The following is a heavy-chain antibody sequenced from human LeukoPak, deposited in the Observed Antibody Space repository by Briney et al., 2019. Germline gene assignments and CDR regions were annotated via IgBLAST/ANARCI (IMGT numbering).Heavy chain of an antibody. Sequence: PGKSLRLSCAASGFAFSGFDMNWVRQAPGKGLEGVAMISKDGRNEYCVESVTGRVTISRDNSKNTLYLQMNSLRAEDTAVYYCARVPLWAVAGVHFDYWGQGTLVTVSS. CDR1: GFAFSGFD. D-gene: IGHD6-19*01. J-gene: IGHJ4*02. V-gene: IGHV3-30*03. CDR2: ISKDGRNE. CDR3: ARVPLWAVAGVHFDY.